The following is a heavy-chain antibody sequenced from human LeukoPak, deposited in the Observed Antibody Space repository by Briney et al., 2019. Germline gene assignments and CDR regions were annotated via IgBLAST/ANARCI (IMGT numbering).Heavy chain of an antibody. CDR3: AKGSSGSSLGVIDY. J-gene: IGHJ4*02. Sequence: GGSLRLSCAASGFTFSSYGMHWVRQAPGKGLEWVAFIRYDGSNKYYADSVKGRFTISRDNAKNSLYLQMNSLRAEDMALYYRAKGSSGSSLGVIDYWGQGTLVTVSS. V-gene: IGHV3-30*02. D-gene: IGHD1-26*01. CDR1: GFTFSSYG. CDR2: IRYDGSNK.